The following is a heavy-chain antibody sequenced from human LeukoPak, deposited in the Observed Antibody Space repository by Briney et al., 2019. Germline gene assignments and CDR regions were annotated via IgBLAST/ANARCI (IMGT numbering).Heavy chain of an antibody. CDR3: AKDWGYYYDSSGFYFDS. CDR2: INQDGGEK. Sequence: GGSLRLSCAASGFSFSSHWMSWVRQAPGKGLELVANINQDGGEKYYVDSVKGRFTISRDNSKYTLYLQMNSLRAEDTAVYYCAKDWGYYYDSSGFYFDSWGQGTLVTVSS. D-gene: IGHD3-22*01. J-gene: IGHJ4*02. V-gene: IGHV3-7*01. CDR1: GFSFSSHW.